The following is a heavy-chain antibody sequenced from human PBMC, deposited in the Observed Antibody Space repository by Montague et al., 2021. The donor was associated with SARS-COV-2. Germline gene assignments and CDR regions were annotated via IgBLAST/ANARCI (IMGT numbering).Heavy chain of an antibody. CDR3: ARVGRQQLVRLSGMDV. J-gene: IGHJ6*02. CDR2: IYYSGST. D-gene: IGHD6-13*01. Sequence: IYYSGSTYYNPSLKSRVTISVDTSKNQFSLKLSSVTAADTAVYYCARVGRQQLVRLSGMDVWGQGTTVTVSS. V-gene: IGHV4-39*07.